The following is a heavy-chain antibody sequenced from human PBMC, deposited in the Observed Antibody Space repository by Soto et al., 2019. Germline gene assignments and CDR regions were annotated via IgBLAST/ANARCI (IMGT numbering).Heavy chain of an antibody. V-gene: IGHV3-11*01. Sequence: GGSLRLSCAASGFIFSDYYMSWIRQAPGKGLEWISYISNSVSPIDYADSVKGRFTISRDNAKKSLYLQMNSLRAEDTAVYYCARHLVATGGRYFDLWGRGTLVTVSS. CDR3: ARHLVATGGRYFDL. J-gene: IGHJ2*01. CDR1: GFIFSDYY. D-gene: IGHD6-13*01. CDR2: ISNSVSPI.